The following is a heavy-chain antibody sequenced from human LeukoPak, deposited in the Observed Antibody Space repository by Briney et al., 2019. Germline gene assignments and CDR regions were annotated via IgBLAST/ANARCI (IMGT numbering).Heavy chain of an antibody. V-gene: IGHV4-4*07. Sequence: SETLSLTCTVSGGSISSYYWSWIRQPAGKGLEWIGRIYTSGSTNCNPSLKSRVTMSVDTSKNQFSLKLSSVTAADTAVYYCARASDDFWSGYYLDTAPVFDYWGQGTLVTVSS. CDR2: IYTSGST. D-gene: IGHD3-3*01. CDR3: ARASDDFWSGYYLDTAPVFDY. CDR1: GGSISSYY. J-gene: IGHJ4*02.